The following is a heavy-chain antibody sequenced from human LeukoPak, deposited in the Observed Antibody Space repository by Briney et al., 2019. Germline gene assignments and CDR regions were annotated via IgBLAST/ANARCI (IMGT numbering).Heavy chain of an antibody. J-gene: IGHJ6*02. V-gene: IGHV4-30-2*01. D-gene: IGHD3-10*01. CDR3: ARALREYGSGSYYYGMDV. CDR1: GGSINSSGYS. CDR2: IYPSGRT. Sequence: SQTLSLTCAVSGGSINSSGYSWNWIRQPPGKALEWIGYIYPSGRTYYNPSLNSRVIISVDRSKNQISLKLSSVTAADTAVYYCARALREYGSGSYYYGMDVWGQGTTVTVSS.